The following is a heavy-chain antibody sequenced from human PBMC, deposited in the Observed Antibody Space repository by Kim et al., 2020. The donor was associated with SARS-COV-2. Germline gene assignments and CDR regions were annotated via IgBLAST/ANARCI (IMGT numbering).Heavy chain of an antibody. Sequence: ASVKVSCKASGYTFNNYAMIWVRQAPGQGLEWMGWINTNTGNPTYAQGFTGRFVFSLDTSVRTGYLQINSLKAEDTAVYYCARGIYYYDSSEFDPWGQGTLVTVS. D-gene: IGHD3-22*01. J-gene: IGHJ5*02. V-gene: IGHV7-4-1*02. CDR2: INTNTGNP. CDR1: GYTFNNYA. CDR3: ARGIYYYDSSEFDP.